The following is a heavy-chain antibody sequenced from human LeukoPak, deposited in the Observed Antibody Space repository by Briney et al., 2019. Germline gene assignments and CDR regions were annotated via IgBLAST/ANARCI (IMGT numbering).Heavy chain of an antibody. CDR1: GFTVSSNY. CDR3: ARVIRGGVDY. J-gene: IGHJ4*02. CDR2: IYSGGGT. Sequence: GGSLRLSCAASGFTVSSNYMSWVRQAPGKGLEWVSVIYSGGGTYYADSVGGRFTISRDKSKNTLDLQMNSLRVGDTAVYYCARVIRGGVDYWGQGTLVTVSS. D-gene: IGHD3-10*01. V-gene: IGHV3-53*01.